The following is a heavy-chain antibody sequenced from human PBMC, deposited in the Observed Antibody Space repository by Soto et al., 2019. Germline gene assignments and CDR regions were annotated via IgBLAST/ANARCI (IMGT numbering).Heavy chain of an antibody. J-gene: IGHJ3*02. Sequence: VELVESGGGVVQPGGSLRLSCAASGFTFSSYSMNWVRQAPGKGLEWVSSISSSSSYIYYADSVKGRFTISRDNAKNSLYLQMNSLRAEDTAVYYCAREQQLVEAFDIWGQGTMVTVSS. CDR2: ISSSSSYI. CDR3: AREQQLVEAFDI. CDR1: GFTFSSYS. V-gene: IGHV3-21*01. D-gene: IGHD6-13*01.